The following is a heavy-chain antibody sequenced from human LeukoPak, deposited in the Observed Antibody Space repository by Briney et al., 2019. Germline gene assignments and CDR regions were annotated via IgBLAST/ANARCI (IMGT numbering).Heavy chain of an antibody. J-gene: IGHJ4*02. Sequence: TLSLTCTVSGGSISSGSYYWSWIQQPAGKGLEWIGRIYTSGSTNYNPSLKSRVTISVDTSKNQFSLKLSSVTAADTAVYYCARDPYCSSTSCADYWGQGTLVTVSS. CDR1: GGSISSGSYY. D-gene: IGHD2-2*01. V-gene: IGHV4-61*02. CDR2: IYTSGST. CDR3: ARDPYCSSTSCADY.